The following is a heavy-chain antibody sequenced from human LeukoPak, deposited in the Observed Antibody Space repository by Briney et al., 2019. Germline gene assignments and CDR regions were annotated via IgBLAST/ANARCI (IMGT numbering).Heavy chain of an antibody. CDR1: GFTVSSSNY. Sequence: PGGSLRLSCAASGFTVSSSNYMNWIRQAPGKGLEWVSGIYTGGTTYYTDSVKGRFTISRDNPNNTLYLQMHSLRAEDTAVYYCAREYNYDGGTYAFDIWGQGTMVTVSS. D-gene: IGHD3-16*01. CDR2: IYTGGTT. CDR3: AREYNYDGGTYAFDI. V-gene: IGHV3-66*01. J-gene: IGHJ3*02.